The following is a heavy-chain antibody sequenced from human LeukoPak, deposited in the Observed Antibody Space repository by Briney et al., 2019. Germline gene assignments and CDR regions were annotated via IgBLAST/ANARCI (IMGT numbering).Heavy chain of an antibody. V-gene: IGHV4/OR15-8*01. CDR1: GGSMSDSKT. CDR3: AKVLTAAGLDL. Sequence: SETLSLTCSVSGGSMSDSKTWGWVRQPPGEGLEWLGNIHDDGRTAPNPSLRSRLTISQDRSKNQFSLKVSSVTAADTAFYYCAKVLTAAGLDLWGQGILVTVSS. D-gene: IGHD6-25*01. J-gene: IGHJ5*02. CDR2: IHDDGRT.